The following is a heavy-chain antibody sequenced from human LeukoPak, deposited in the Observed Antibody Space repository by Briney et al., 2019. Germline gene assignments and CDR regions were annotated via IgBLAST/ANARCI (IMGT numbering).Heavy chain of an antibody. CDR1: GDSITSRAYY. J-gene: IGHJ6*04. Sequence: SETLSLTCTVSGDSITSRAYYWSWIRQHPGTGLEWIGYIYHSGSTYYDPSLMTRVTMSVDTSKNEFSLKLTSVTAADTAVYYCARDLFVGGLDVWGKGTTVSVSS. CDR2: IYHSGST. D-gene: IGHD3-16*01. CDR3: ARDLFVGGLDV. V-gene: IGHV4-31*03.